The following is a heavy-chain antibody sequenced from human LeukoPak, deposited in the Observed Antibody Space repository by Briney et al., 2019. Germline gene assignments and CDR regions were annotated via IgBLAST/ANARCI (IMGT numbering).Heavy chain of an antibody. Sequence: PSETLSLTCTVSGGSISSYYWSWIRQPPGKGLEWIGYIYYSGSTNYNPSLKSRVTISVDTSKNQFSLKLSSVTAADTAVYYCARLYGAAGYWYFDLWGRGTLATVSS. V-gene: IGHV4-59*08. J-gene: IGHJ2*01. D-gene: IGHD6-13*01. CDR3: ARLYGAAGYWYFDL. CDR2: IYYSGST. CDR1: GGSISSYY.